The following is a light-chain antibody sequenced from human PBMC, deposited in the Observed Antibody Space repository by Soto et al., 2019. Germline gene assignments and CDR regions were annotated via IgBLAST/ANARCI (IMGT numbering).Light chain of an antibody. J-gene: IGKJ5*01. CDR2: GAS. CDR1: QSVSSN. Sequence: EIVLTQSPATLSVSLGERATFSCRASQSVSSNLAWYQQKPGQAPRLLIYGASNRATGIPDRFSGSGSGTDFTLTISSLQSEDFAVYYCQQYNNWPPTFGQGTRLEIK. CDR3: QQYNNWPPT. V-gene: IGKV3D-15*01.